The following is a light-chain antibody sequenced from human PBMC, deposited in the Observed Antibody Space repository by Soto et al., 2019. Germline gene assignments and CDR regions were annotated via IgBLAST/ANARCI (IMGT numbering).Light chain of an antibody. J-gene: IGLJ3*02. CDR1: SWHISYA. V-gene: IGLV4-69*01. CDR3: QTWGTGLLV. Sequence: QLVLTQSPSASASLGASVKLTCTLTSWHISYAIAWHQQQPEKGPRYLMKLNSDGNHSKGDGIPDRFSGSSSGAERYLTISSLQSEDEADYYCQTWGTGLLVFGGGTKLTVL. CDR2: LNSDGNH.